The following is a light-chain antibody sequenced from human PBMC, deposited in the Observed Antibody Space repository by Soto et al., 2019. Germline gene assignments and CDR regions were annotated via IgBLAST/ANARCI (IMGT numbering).Light chain of an antibody. J-gene: IGLJ3*02. CDR1: GSNIGSNY. V-gene: IGLV1-47*02. CDR3: AAWDDSLSGWV. CDR2: SHH. Sequence: QSVLTQPPSASGTPGQRVTMSWSGSGSNIGSNYVYWCRQLPGAAPKLLIYSHHQRPSGVPDRVSGSQSGPSASLAISGLRSEDEADYYCAAWDDSLSGWVFGGGSQLIVL.